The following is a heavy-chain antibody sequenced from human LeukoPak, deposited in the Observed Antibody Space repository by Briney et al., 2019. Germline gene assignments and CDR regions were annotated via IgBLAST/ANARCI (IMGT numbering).Heavy chain of an antibody. CDR3: ARLGGAWFGELADYYFDY. V-gene: IGHV1-8*03. Sequence: GASVKVSCKASGYTFTSCDINWVRQATGQGLEWMGWMNPNSGNTGYAQKFQGRVTITRNTSISTAYMELSSLRSEDTAVYYCARLGGAWFGELADYYFDYWGQGTLVTVSS. CDR2: MNPNSGNT. J-gene: IGHJ4*02. CDR1: GYTFTSCD. D-gene: IGHD3-10*01.